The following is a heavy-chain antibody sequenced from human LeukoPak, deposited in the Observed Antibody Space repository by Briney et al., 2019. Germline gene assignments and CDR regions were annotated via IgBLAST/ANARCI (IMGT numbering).Heavy chain of an antibody. CDR3: ARDWATYYDFWSGYRPRYGMDV. CDR2: IYYSGST. V-gene: IGHV4-30-4*01. J-gene: IGHJ6*02. D-gene: IGHD3-3*01. Sequence: PSETLSLTCTVSGGSISSGDYYWSWIRQPPGKGLEWIGYIYYSGSTYYNPSLKSRVTIPVDTSKNQFSLKLSSVTAADTAVYYCARDWATYYDFWSGYRPRYGMDVWGQGTTVTVSS. CDR1: GGSISSGDYY.